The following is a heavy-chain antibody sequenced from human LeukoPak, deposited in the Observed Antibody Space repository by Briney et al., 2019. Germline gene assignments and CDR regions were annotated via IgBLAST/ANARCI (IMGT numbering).Heavy chain of an antibody. Sequence: SETLSLTCTVSGDSITSYYWNWVRQPPGKGLEWIGYIHYTGKNYYNPSLKSRVTMSVDMSKSQFSLKLSSVTAADTVVYYCAKWHEGQLAFDSWGQGTLVTVSS. CDR3: AKWHEGQLAFDS. CDR1: GDSITSYY. V-gene: IGHV4-59*01. D-gene: IGHD1-1*01. J-gene: IGHJ4*02. CDR2: IHYTGKN.